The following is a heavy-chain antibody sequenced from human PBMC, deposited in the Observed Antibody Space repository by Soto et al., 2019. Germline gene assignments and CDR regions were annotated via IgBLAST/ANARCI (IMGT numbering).Heavy chain of an antibody. J-gene: IGHJ5*02. D-gene: IGHD3-22*01. CDR1: GGSISSSNW. CDR3: AREHQDSSAGP. CDR2: IYHSGST. V-gene: IGHV4-4*02. Sequence: SETLSLTCAVSGGSISSSNWWSCVRQPPGKGLECIGEIYHSGSTNYNPSLKSRVTISIDKSKNQFSLKLSSVTAADTAIYYCAREHQDSSAGPWGQGTLVTVS.